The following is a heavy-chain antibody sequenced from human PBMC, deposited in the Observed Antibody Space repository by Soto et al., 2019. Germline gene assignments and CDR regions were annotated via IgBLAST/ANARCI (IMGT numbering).Heavy chain of an antibody. J-gene: IGHJ1*01. V-gene: IGHV3-11*01. D-gene: IGHD2-2*01. CDR2: ISSSGGTI. Sequence: VQLVESGGGLVKPGGSLRLSCAASGFTFSDYYMSWIRQAPGKGLEWISYISSSGGTIYYADSVKGRFTISRDNAKNSLFLQMNSLRAEDTAVYYCARNPSRLACSGCTSTSCSPLFQHWGQGTLVTVSS. CDR3: ARNPSRLACSGCTSTSCSPLFQH. CDR1: GFTFSDYY.